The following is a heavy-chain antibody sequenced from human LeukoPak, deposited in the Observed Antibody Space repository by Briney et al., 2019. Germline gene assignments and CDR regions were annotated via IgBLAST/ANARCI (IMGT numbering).Heavy chain of an antibody. J-gene: IGHJ5*02. D-gene: IGHD5-18*01. CDR2: LSAYNGNT. CDR1: GYTFTSNG. Sequence: ASVKVSCKASGYTFTSNGISWVRQAPGQGLECMGWLSAYNGNTNYAQKFQGRVTMTTDTSTSTAYMELRSLRSDDTAVYYCARDSAMAYYEESWFDPWGQGTLVIVSS. V-gene: IGHV1-18*01. CDR3: ARDSAMAYYEESWFDP.